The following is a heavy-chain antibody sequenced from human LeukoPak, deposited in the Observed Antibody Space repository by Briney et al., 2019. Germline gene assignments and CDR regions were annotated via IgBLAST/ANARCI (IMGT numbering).Heavy chain of an antibody. J-gene: IGHJ5*02. D-gene: IGHD6-6*01. Sequence: ASVKVSCKVSGYTFTDYYMHWVQQAPGKGLEWMGLVDPEDGETIYAEKFQGRVTITADTSTDTAYMELSSLRSEDTAVYYCARGARPEWFDPWGQGTLVTVSS. CDR3: ARGARPEWFDP. CDR2: VDPEDGET. V-gene: IGHV1-69-2*01. CDR1: GYTFTDYY.